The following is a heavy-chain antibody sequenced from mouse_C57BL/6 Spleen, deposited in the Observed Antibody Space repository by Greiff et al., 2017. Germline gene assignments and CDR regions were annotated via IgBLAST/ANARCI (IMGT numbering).Heavy chain of an antibody. CDR3: AREDYGNSYAMDY. J-gene: IGHJ4*01. CDR1: GYTFTSYW. D-gene: IGHD2-1*01. CDR2: IDPSDSYT. V-gene: IGHV1-59*01. Sequence: VQLQQPGAELVRPGTSVKLSCKASGYTFTSYWMHWVKQRPGQGLEWIGVIDPSDSYTNYNQKFKGKATLTVDTSSSTAYMQLSSLTSEDSAVYYCAREDYGNSYAMDYWGQGTSVTVSS.